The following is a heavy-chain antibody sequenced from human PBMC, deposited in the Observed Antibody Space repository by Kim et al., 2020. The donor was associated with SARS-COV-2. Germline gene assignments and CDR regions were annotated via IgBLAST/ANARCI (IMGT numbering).Heavy chain of an antibody. CDR2: ISSSENTI. V-gene: IGHV3-48*03. Sequence: GGSLRLSCAASGFTFSRYEMHWVRQAPGKGLQWVSYISSSENTIFYADSVRGRFTISRDNGKNSLYLQMNSLRAEDTALYYCARLTRSTHSPPRTDCWGEGSLVTVSA. D-gene: IGHD2-2*01. CDR1: GFTFSRYE. CDR3: ARLTRSTHSPPRTDC. J-gene: IGHJ4*02.